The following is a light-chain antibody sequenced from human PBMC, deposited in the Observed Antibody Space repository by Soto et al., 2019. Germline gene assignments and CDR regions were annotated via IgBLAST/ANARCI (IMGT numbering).Light chain of an antibody. CDR2: GNS. CDR1: SSNIGAGYD. CDR3: QSYDSSLSGSNV. V-gene: IGLV1-40*01. J-gene: IGLJ1*01. Sequence: QSVLTQPPSVSGAPGQRVTISCTGSSSNIGAGYDVHWYQQLPGTAPKLLIYGNSNRPSGVPDRFSGSKSGTSASLAITGCQAEDEADYYCQSYDSSLSGSNVFGTGTKLTVL.